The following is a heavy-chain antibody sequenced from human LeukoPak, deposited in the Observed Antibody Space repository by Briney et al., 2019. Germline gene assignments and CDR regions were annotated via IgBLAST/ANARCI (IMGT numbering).Heavy chain of an antibody. CDR2: IKSKTDGGTT. CDR3: TGRNFDY. Sequence: GGSLRLSCAASGFTFNNAWMNWVRQAPGKGLEWVGRIKSKTDGGTTDYAASVKGRFTISADDSKKTLYMQMNSLKTEDTAVYYCTGRNFDYWGQGTLVTVSS. CDR1: GFTFNNAW. J-gene: IGHJ4*02. V-gene: IGHV3-15*01.